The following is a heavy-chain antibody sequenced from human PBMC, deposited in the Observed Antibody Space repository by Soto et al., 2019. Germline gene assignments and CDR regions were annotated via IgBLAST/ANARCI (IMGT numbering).Heavy chain of an antibody. CDR2: ISYDGSNK. J-gene: IGHJ6*03. CDR1: GFTFSSYG. CDR3: AKDRTEQLLVRPRYRNYYMVF. D-gene: IGHD3-16*02. V-gene: IGHV3-30*18. Sequence: GGSLRLSCAASGFTFSSYGMHWVRQAPGKGLEWVAVISYDGSNKYYADSVKGRFTISRDNSKNTLYLQMNSLRAEDTAVYYCAKDRTEQLLVRPRYRNYYMVFGGKGTPVSVS.